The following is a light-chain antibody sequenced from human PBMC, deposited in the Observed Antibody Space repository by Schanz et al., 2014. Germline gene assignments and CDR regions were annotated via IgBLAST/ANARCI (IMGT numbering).Light chain of an antibody. V-gene: IGKV3D-20*02. CDR2: GAS. Sequence: EIVLTQSPGTLSLSPGERATLSCRASQSLSSDYLAWYQQRPGQAPRLLIYGASSRATGIPDRFSGSGSGTEFSLTISSLQSEDFAVYYCQQRSNWRITFGQGTRLEIK. CDR1: QSLSSDY. J-gene: IGKJ5*01. CDR3: QQRSNWRIT.